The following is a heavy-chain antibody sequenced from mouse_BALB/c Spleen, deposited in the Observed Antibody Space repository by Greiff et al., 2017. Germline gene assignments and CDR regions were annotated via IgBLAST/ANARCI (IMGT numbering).Heavy chain of an antibody. J-gene: IGHJ3*01. V-gene: IGHV5-15*02. D-gene: IGHD1-1*01. CDR3: ARGGSSSWFAY. CDR2: ISNLAYSI. CDR1: GFTFSDYG. Sequence: EVKVVESGGGLVQPGGSRKLSCAASGFTFSDYGMAWVRQAPGKGPEWVAFISNLAYSIYYADTVTGRFTISRENAKNTLCLEMSSLRSEDTAMYYCARGGSSSWFAYWGQGTLVTVSA.